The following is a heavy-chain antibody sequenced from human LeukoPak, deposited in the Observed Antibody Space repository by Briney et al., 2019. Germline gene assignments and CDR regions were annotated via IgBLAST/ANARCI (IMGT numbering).Heavy chain of an antibody. Sequence: SETLSLTCAVYGGSFSGYYWSWIRQPPGKGLERIGEINHSGSTNYNPSLKSRVTISVDTSKNQFSLKLSSVTAADTAVYYCARDGVATIRIDYWGQGTLVTVSS. CDR2: INHSGST. CDR1: GGSFSGYY. J-gene: IGHJ4*02. V-gene: IGHV4-34*01. CDR3: ARDGVATIRIDY. D-gene: IGHD5-12*01.